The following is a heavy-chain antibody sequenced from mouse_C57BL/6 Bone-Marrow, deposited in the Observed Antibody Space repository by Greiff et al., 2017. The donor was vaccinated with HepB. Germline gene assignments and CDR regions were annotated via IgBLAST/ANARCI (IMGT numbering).Heavy chain of an antibody. Sequence: DVQLVESGAELVRPGASVKLSCTASGFNIKDYYMHWVKQRPEQGLEWIGRIDPEDGDTEYAPKFQGKATMTADTSSNTAYLQLSSLTSEDTAVYYCTTGFITTVVTYAMDYWGQGTSVTVSS. D-gene: IGHD1-1*01. CDR1: GFNIKDYY. V-gene: IGHV14-1*01. CDR3: TTGFITTVVTYAMDY. CDR2: IDPEDGDT. J-gene: IGHJ4*01.